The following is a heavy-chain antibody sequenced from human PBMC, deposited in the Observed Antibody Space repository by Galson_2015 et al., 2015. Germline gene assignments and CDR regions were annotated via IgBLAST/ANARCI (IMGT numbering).Heavy chain of an antibody. CDR2: ISSSSSYI. CDR1: GFTFSSYS. D-gene: IGHD6-13*01. CDR3: AGDRFRGNRSSWPPPS. Sequence: SLRLSCAASGFTFSSYSMNWVRQAPGKGLEWVSSISSSSSYIYYADSEKGRFTISRDNAKNSLYLQMNSLRAEDTAVYYCAGDRFRGNRSSWPPPSWGQGTLVTVSS. J-gene: IGHJ4*02. V-gene: IGHV3-21*01.